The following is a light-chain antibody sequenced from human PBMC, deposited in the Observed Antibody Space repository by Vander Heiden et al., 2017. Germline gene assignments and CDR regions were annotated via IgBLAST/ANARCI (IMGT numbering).Light chain of an antibody. Sequence: QSALTQPDSVSGSPGMSIPIPCTGATSEIGGYSYVCWYQRHPGKAPTHITYYVDIRPSSVSTRFPGSKSGKTASLTISGLQAEDEAEYYCSSYTTSGTFPSVFGAGTQVTVL. CDR1: TSEIGGYSY. CDR2: YVD. V-gene: IGLV2-14*01. CDR3: SSYTTSGTFPSV. J-gene: IGLJ1*01.